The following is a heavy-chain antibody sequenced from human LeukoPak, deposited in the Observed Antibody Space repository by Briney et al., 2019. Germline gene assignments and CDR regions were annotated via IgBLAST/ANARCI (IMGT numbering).Heavy chain of an antibody. CDR2: ISGSGGST. J-gene: IGHJ4*02. CDR3: ARAGTGPFDY. D-gene: IGHD6-19*01. Sequence: GSLRLSCAASGFTFSNYAMSWVRQALGKGLEWVSAISGSGGSTNYADSVKGRFTISRDNSKNTLYLQMNSLRAEDTAVYYCARAGTGPFDYWGQGALVTVSS. V-gene: IGHV3-23*01. CDR1: GFTFSNYA.